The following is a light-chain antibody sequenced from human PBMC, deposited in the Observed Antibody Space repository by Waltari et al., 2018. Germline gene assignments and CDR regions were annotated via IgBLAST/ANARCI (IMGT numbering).Light chain of an antibody. CDR1: QNINSW. Sequence: DIQMTQSPSTLSASVGDRVTITCRASQNINSWLAWYQQNPGKAPKLLIYKASSLETGVPSRFSGSESGTEFTLTINSLQPDDFATYYCQQYNSYHIFTFGPGTKVEI. V-gene: IGKV1-5*03. CDR3: QQYNSYHIFT. J-gene: IGKJ3*01. CDR2: KAS.